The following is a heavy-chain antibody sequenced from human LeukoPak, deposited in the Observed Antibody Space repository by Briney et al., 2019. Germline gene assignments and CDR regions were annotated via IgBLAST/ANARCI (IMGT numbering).Heavy chain of an antibody. CDR3: AKGCLAVATISDLLDS. D-gene: IGHD6-19*01. CDR2: ISWYSKDM. V-gene: IGHV3-9*01. CDR1: GFTFNEHA. Sequence: GGSLRLSCAASGFTFNEHAMLWVRQAPGRGLEWVSNISWYSKDMFYADSVRGRLTISRDNAKNSLYLQIDSLRLEDTAYYYCAKGCLAVATISDLLDSWGQGTLVTVSS. J-gene: IGHJ5*01.